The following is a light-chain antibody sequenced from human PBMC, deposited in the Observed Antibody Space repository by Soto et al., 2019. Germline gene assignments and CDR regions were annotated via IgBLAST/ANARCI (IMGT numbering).Light chain of an antibody. V-gene: IGLV2-8*01. Sequence: QSALTQPRSASGSPGQAVTISSTGTSSDVGGYNYVSWYQQHPGKAPKLLLYEVSRRPSGVPDRFSGSKSGNTASLTVSGLQAEDEADYYCSSYAGSINVLFGGGTKVTVL. J-gene: IGLJ2*01. CDR3: SSYAGSINVL. CDR2: EVS. CDR1: SSDVGGYNY.